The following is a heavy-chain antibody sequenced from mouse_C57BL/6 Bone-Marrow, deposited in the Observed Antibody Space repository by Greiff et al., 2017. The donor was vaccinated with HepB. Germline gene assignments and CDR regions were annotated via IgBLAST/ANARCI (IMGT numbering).Heavy chain of an antibody. CDR3: ARDLLRWDY. CDR2: ISDGGSYT. CDR1: GFTFSSYA. J-gene: IGHJ4*01. V-gene: IGHV5-4*01. Sequence: EVHLVESGGGLVKPGGSLKLSCAASGFTFSSYAMSWVRQTPEKRLEWVATISDGGSYTYYPDNVKGRFTISRDNAKNNLYLQMSHLKSEDTAMYYCARDLLRWDYWGQGTSVTVSS. D-gene: IGHD2-13*01.